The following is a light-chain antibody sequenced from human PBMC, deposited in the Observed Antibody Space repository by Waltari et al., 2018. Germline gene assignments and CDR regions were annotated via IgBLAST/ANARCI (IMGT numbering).Light chain of an antibody. Sequence: DIVMTQSPDSLAVSLGERATIHCRSSQSIFHTSHKNNYVAWFQQKRGQPPKLLVSWASARESGVPERFSGSGSGTDFTLTISSLQTEDVATYYCQQYYSSPRTFGQGTKV. CDR3: QQYYSSPRT. J-gene: IGKJ1*01. CDR1: QSIFHTSHKNNY. V-gene: IGKV4-1*01. CDR2: WAS.